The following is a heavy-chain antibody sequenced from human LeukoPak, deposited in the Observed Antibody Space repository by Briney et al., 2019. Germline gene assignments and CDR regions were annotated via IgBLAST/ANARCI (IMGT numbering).Heavy chain of an antibody. CDR1: GFTFSNYG. Sequence: PGRSLRLSCAASGFTFSNYGIHWVRQAPGKGLEGVTFIQTDGNTKYYADSVRGRFTISRDNSKNTVSLQMNSLRAEDTAVYYCAREESSLVLGGLAYWGQGTLVTVSS. J-gene: IGHJ4*02. V-gene: IGHV3-33*01. D-gene: IGHD6-13*01. CDR3: AREESSLVLGGLAY. CDR2: IQTDGNTK.